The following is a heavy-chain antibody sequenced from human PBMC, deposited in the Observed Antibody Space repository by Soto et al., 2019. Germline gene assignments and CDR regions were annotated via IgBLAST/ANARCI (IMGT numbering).Heavy chain of an antibody. D-gene: IGHD2-15*01. CDR1: AFTFSNYW. CDR3: ARDSGESSGGIWYASLDI. CDR2: IKADGSEK. V-gene: IGHV3-7*01. J-gene: IGHJ3*02. Sequence: PGGSLRLSCAASAFTFSNYWMTWVRQAPGKGLEWVANIKADGSEKNYVDSVRGRFTISRDNAKNSLFLQMNSLRAEDTAIYYCARDSGESSGGIWYASLDIWGQGTMVTVSS.